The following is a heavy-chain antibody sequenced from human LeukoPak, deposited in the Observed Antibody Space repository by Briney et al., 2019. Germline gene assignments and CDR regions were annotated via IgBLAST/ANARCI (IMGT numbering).Heavy chain of an antibody. J-gene: IGHJ4*02. D-gene: IGHD5-18*01. CDR2: IYTSGST. Sequence: PSETLSLTCTVSGGSISSYYWSWIRQPAGKGLEWIGRIYTSGSTNYNPSLKSRVTMSVDTSKNQFSLKLSSVTAADTAVYYCAREDTAMEYRHFDYWGQGTLVTVSS. V-gene: IGHV4-4*07. CDR1: GGSISSYY. CDR3: AREDTAMEYRHFDY.